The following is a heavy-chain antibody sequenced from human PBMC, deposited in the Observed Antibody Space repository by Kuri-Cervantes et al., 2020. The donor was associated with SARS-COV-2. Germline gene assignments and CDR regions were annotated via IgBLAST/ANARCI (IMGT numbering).Heavy chain of an antibody. V-gene: IGHV3-21*01. CDR1: GFTVSSNY. D-gene: IGHD2-2*01. J-gene: IGHJ4*02. CDR3: ARDRPGIVVVPAGGIDY. CDR2: ISSSSSYI. Sequence: GGSLRLSCAASGFTVSSNYMSWVRQAPGKGLEWVSSISSSSSYIYYADSVKGRFTISRDNAKNSLYLQMNSLRAEDTAVYYCARDRPGIVVVPAGGIDYWGQGTLVTVSS.